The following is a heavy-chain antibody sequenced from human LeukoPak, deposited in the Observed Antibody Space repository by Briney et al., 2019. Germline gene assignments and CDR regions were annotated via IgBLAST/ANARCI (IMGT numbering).Heavy chain of an antibody. V-gene: IGHV3-11*04. Sequence: GGSLRLSCTASGFKFRDYHMSWIRQAPGKRLEWLSYITPGGFNTYYADSVRGRFTISRDNAEKSLYLQMYSLRAEDTAVYYCARDDRVALGLPAPDYWGQGTLVTVSS. D-gene: IGHD6-13*01. CDR1: GFKFRDYH. CDR3: ARDDRVALGLPAPDY. CDR2: ITPGGFNT. J-gene: IGHJ4*02.